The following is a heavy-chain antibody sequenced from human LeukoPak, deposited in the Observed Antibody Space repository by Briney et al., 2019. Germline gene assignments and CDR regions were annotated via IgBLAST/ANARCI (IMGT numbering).Heavy chain of an antibody. Sequence: ASVKVSCKASGYTFTSYAMHWVRQAPGQGLEWMGWISAYNGNTNYAQKLQGRVTMTTDTSTSTAYMELRSLRSDDTAVYYCARNGATYYDFWSGYYTLDYWGQGTLVTVSS. CDR1: GYTFTSYA. CDR2: ISAYNGNT. V-gene: IGHV1-18*01. D-gene: IGHD3-3*01. J-gene: IGHJ4*02. CDR3: ARNGATYYDFWSGYYTLDY.